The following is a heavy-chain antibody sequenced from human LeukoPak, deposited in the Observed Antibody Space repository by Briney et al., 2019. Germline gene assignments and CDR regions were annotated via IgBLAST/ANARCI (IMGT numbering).Heavy chain of an antibody. V-gene: IGHV4-59*01. CDR1: GGSINSYY. CDR3: ARTTEGGYTYDYFYYYYMDV. CDR2: IYYSGST. D-gene: IGHD5-18*01. Sequence: SETLSLTCTVSGGSINSYYWSWIRQSPGKGLEWIGYIYYSGSTNYNPSLKSRVTMSVDMSKNQFSLKLRSVTAADTAVYYCARTTEGGYTYDYFYYYYMDVWGKGTTVTISS. J-gene: IGHJ6*03.